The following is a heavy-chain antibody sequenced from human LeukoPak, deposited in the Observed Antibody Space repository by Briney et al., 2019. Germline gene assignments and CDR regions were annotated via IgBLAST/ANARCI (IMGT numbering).Heavy chain of an antibody. Sequence: ASVKVSCKASGGTFSSYALSWVRQAPGQGLEWMGRIIPIFGIGNYAQKFQGRVTITADKATSTAYMELSSLRSEDTAAYYCARAGGVAGTSRRIDYWGQGTLVTVSS. D-gene: IGHD6-19*01. V-gene: IGHV1-69*04. CDR2: IIPIFGIG. CDR3: ARAGGVAGTSRRIDY. J-gene: IGHJ4*02. CDR1: GGTFSSYA.